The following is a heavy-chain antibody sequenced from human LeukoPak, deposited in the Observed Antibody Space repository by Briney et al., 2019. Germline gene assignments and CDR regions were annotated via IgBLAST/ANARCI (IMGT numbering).Heavy chain of an antibody. Sequence: GGSLRLSCAASGFTFSSYSMNWVRQAPGKGLEWVSSISSSSSYIYYADSVKGRFTISRDNAKNSLYLQMNSLRAEDTAVYYCARASTGTTFVDYWGQGTLVTVSS. D-gene: IGHD1-1*01. CDR2: ISSSSSYI. J-gene: IGHJ4*02. V-gene: IGHV3-21*01. CDR3: ARASTGTTFVDY. CDR1: GFTFSSYS.